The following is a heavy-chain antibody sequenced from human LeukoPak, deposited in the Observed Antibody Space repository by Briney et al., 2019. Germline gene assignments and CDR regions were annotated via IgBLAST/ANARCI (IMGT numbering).Heavy chain of an antibody. CDR1: GYTFTSYY. CDR3: ARAEQDYDFRSGHDY. Sequence: GASVKVSCKASGYTFTSYYMHWVRQAPGQGLEWMGIINPSGGSTSYAQKFQGRVTMTRDTSTSTVYMELSSLRSEDTAVYYCARAEQDYDFRSGHDYWGQGTLVTVSS. J-gene: IGHJ4*02. D-gene: IGHD3-3*01. V-gene: IGHV1-46*01. CDR2: INPSGGST.